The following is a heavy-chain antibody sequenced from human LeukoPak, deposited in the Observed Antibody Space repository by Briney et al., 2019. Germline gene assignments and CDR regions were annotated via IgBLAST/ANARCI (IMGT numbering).Heavy chain of an antibody. Sequence: SETLSLTCSVSGGSISSYYWSWIRQPPGKGLEYIGYIYYSGSTNYNPSLKSRVTISVDTSKNQFSLKLSSVTAADTAVYYCASAEATYCGGDCLIVSSGMDVWGQGTTVIVSS. CDR2: IYYSGST. CDR3: ASAEATYCGGDCLIVSSGMDV. J-gene: IGHJ6*02. V-gene: IGHV4-59*08. D-gene: IGHD2-21*02. CDR1: GGSISSYY.